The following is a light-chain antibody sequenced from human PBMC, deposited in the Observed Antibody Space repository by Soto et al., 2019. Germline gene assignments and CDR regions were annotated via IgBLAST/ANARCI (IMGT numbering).Light chain of an antibody. V-gene: IGKV3-20*01. CDR3: QQYGSSGT. CDR1: QSFSSTY. CDR2: GAS. Sequence: IVLTQSPGTLSLSPGEIANLSCRASQSFSSTYLAWYQQKPGKAPRLLIYGASNRATGIPDRLSGSGSGTDFTLTIRRLEPEDVAVYYCQQYGSSGTFGQGTKVDIK. J-gene: IGKJ1*01.